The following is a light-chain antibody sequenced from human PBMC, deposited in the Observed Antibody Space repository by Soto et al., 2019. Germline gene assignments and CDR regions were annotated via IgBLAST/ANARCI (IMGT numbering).Light chain of an antibody. CDR1: QSVSRY. CDR3: QQRSNWLT. Sequence: ETVLTQSPATLTLSPGERATLSCRASQSVSRYLAWYQQKPGQAPRLLIYDASNRATGIPARFSGSGSGTDFTLTISSLEPEDFAVYYCQQRSNWLTFGPGTKVDIK. J-gene: IGKJ3*01. V-gene: IGKV3-11*01. CDR2: DAS.